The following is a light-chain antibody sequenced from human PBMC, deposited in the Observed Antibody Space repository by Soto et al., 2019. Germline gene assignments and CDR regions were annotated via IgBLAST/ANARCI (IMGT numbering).Light chain of an antibody. CDR2: SSS. CDR3: QQYNNWPRT. V-gene: IGKV3-15*01. CDR1: QSVTSN. J-gene: IGKJ1*01. Sequence: EIVMTQSPVTLSVSPGDSATLSCRASQSVTSNLAWYQHKPGQAPRLLIYSSSTRAAGIPARFGGSWSGTEFTFSISSLQSEDFAVYYCQQYNNWPRTFGQGTKVEIK.